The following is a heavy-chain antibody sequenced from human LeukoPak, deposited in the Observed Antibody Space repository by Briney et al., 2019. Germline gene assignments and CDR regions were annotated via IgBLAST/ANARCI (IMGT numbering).Heavy chain of an antibody. CDR1: GYTFTGYY. CDR2: INPNSGGT. CDR3: ARAIRGEYYDFWSGYYA. V-gene: IGHV1-2*02. J-gene: IGHJ5*02. D-gene: IGHD3-3*01. Sequence: ASVKVSCKACGYTFTGYYMHWVRQAPGQGLEWMGWINPNSGGTTSAQKFQGRVTITTDESTSTAYMELSSLRSEDTAVYYCARAIRGEYYDFWSGYYAWGQGTLVTVSS.